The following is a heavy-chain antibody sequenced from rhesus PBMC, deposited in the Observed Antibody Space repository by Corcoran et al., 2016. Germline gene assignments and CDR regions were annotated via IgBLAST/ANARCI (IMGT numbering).Heavy chain of an antibody. CDR3: ATGGSKSLDY. Sequence: EVQLVQSGAEVKKPGASVKISCKASGYTFTDYYLHWVRQAPGKGLGWMGRVNPEDGEAIHSQKFQVRVTITADTSTDTAYMELSSLRSEDTAVYYCATGGSKSLDYWGQGVLVTVSS. CDR1: GYTFTDYY. J-gene: IGHJ4*01. CDR2: VNPEDGEA. D-gene: IGHD4-23*01. V-gene: IGHV1-111*02.